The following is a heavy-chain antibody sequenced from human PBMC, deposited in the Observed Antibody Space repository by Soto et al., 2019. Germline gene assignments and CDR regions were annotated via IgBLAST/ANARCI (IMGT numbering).Heavy chain of an antibody. D-gene: IGHD1-26*01. J-gene: IGHJ4*02. V-gene: IGHV1-18*01. CDR2: ISGYNSNT. Sequence: VQLVQSGGEVKQPGASVKVSCRASGYSFSNYGITWVRQAPGQGLEWMGWISGYNSNTNYVQKFEGRVRMTKDTTRSTAYLEVRSLRFDDTAVYYCGRERQWEPVPYWGQGTPVTVSS. CDR1: GYSFSNYG. CDR3: GRERQWEPVPY.